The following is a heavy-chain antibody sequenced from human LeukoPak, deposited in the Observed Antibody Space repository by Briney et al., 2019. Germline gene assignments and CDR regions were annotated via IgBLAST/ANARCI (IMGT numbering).Heavy chain of an antibody. V-gene: IGHV3-21*01. CDR3: AREYDFWSGTDAFDI. J-gene: IGHJ3*02. Sequence: PGGSLRLSCAASGFTFSSYSMNWVRRAPGKGLERVSSISSSSYIYYADSVKGRFTISRDNAKNSLYLQMNSLRAEDTAVYYCAREYDFWSGTDAFDIWGQGTMVTVSS. CDR1: GFTFSSYS. D-gene: IGHD3-3*01. CDR2: ISSSSYI.